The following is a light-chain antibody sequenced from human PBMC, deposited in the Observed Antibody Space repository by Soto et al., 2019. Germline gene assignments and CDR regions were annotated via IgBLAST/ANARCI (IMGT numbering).Light chain of an antibody. CDR2: SDD. CDR1: SSNIGGNS. CDR3: AAWDDNLNGPV. J-gene: IGLJ2*01. Sequence: QSVLTQPPSASGTPGQRVTSACSGSSSNIGGNSVNWYQHLPGTAPKILMYSDDERPSGVPDRFSGYKSGTSASLAISGLQSEDEADYYCAAWDDNLNGPVFGGGTKLTVL. V-gene: IGLV1-44*01.